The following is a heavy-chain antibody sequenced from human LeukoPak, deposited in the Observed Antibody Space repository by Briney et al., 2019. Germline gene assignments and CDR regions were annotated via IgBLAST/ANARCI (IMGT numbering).Heavy chain of an antibody. J-gene: IGHJ4*02. CDR2: IYTSGST. CDR1: GGSISGYY. V-gene: IGHV4-4*07. Sequence: SETLSLTCTVSGGSISGYYWSWIRQPAGKRLEWIGRIYTSGSTNYNPSLKSRVTMSVDTSKNQLSLKLSSVTAADTAVYHCARRGNADFFDYWGQGTLAIVSS. CDR3: ARRGNADFFDY.